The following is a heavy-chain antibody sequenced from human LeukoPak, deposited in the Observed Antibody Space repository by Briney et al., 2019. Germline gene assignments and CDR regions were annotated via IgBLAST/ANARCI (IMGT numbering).Heavy chain of an antibody. V-gene: IGHV4-4*02. CDR3: KGGSGAFSPFGF. CDR2: VHLNGAT. CDR1: GGSIITTNW. D-gene: IGHD1-26*01. Sequence: SETLSLTCAVSGGSIITTNWWSWVRQPPGKGLEWIVEVHLNGATHYNPSLGSRVRMSIDKSKNHISLKLTSVTAADSAIDYCKGGSGAFSPFGFWGQGTLVTVSS. J-gene: IGHJ4*02.